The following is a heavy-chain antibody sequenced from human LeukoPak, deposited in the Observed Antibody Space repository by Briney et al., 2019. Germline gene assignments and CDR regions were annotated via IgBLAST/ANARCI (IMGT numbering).Heavy chain of an antibody. CDR2: FDPEDGET. CDR1: GYTLTELS. J-gene: IGHJ6*02. Sequence: ASVKVSCKVSGYTLTELSMHWVRQAPGKGLEWMGGFDPEDGETIYAQKLQGRVTMTTDTSTSTAYMELRSLRSDDTAVYYCAREMAHYDFWSGYYVGYYYYGMDVWGQGTTVTVSS. CDR3: AREMAHYDFWSGYYVGYYYYGMDV. V-gene: IGHV1-24*01. D-gene: IGHD3-3*01.